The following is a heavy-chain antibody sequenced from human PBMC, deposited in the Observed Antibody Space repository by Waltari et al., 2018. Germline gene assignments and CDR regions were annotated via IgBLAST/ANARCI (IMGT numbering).Heavy chain of an antibody. D-gene: IGHD5-12*01. J-gene: IGHJ3*02. CDR1: GGSFSGYY. Sequence: QVQLQQWGAGLLKPSETLSLTCAVYGGSFSGYYWSWIRQPPGKGLEWIGEINHSGSTNYNTSLKSRVTISVATSKNQFSLKLSSVTAADTAVYYCARGGARGWLRLRSGAFDIWGQGTMVTVSS. CDR2: INHSGST. CDR3: ARGGARGWLRLRSGAFDI. V-gene: IGHV4-34*01.